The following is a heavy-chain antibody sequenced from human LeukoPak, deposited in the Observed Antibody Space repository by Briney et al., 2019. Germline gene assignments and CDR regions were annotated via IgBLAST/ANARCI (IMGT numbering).Heavy chain of an antibody. CDR3: SREDYFGSGSPAY. D-gene: IGHD3-10*01. CDR1: GFTFSTYW. J-gene: IGHJ4*02. CDR2: IKQDGSEK. V-gene: IGHV3-7*01. Sequence: PGGSLRLSCAASGFTFSTYWMSWVRQAPGKGLEWVANIKQDGSEKHCVDSVKGRFTISRDNTNNSLFLQMDSLRAEDTAFYYCSREDYFGSGSPAYWGQGTLVTASS.